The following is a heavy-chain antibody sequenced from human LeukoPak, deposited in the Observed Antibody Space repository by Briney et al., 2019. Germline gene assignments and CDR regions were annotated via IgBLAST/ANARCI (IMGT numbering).Heavy chain of an antibody. CDR1: GYTFTGYY. V-gene: IGHV1-46*01. CDR2: INPSGGST. J-gene: IGHJ3*02. Sequence: ASVKVSCKASGYTFTGYYMHWVRQAPGQGLEWMGWINPSGGSTSYAQKFQGRVTMTRDISTSTVYMELSSLRSEDTAVYYCARNRPAFDIWGQGTMVTVSS. CDR3: ARNRPAFDI. D-gene: IGHD1-14*01.